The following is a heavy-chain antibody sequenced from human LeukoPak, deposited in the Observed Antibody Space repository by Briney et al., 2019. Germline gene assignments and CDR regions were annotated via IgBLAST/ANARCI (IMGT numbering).Heavy chain of an antibody. CDR3: ARSESETRAVDV. V-gene: IGHV3-23*01. CDR1: GFTSSSYA. CDR2: ISGSGGST. D-gene: IGHD1-7*01. J-gene: IGHJ6*04. Sequence: GGSLRLSCAASGFTSSSYAMSWVRQAPGKGLEWVSAISGSGGSTYYADSVKGRFTISRDNSKNTLYLQMNSLRAEDTAVYYCARSESETRAVDVWGKGTTVTVSS.